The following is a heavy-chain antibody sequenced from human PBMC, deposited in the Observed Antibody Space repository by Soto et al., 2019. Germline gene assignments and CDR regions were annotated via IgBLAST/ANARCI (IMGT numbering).Heavy chain of an antibody. CDR3: ARDRDCCGGSCYIGY. Sequence: SVKVSCKASGGTFSSYAISWVRQAPGQGLEWMGGIIPIFGTANYAQKFQGRVTITADESTSTAYMELSSLRSEDTAVYYCARDRDCCGGSCYIGYWGQGTLVTVSS. D-gene: IGHD2-15*01. CDR1: GGTFSSYA. CDR2: IIPIFGTA. V-gene: IGHV1-69*13. J-gene: IGHJ4*02.